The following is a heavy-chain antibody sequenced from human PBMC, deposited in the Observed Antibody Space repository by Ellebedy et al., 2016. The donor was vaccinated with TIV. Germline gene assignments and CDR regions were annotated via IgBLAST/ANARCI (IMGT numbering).Heavy chain of an antibody. CDR3: AKDQGSTVVSKGRDC. V-gene: IGHV3-74*01. Sequence: GESLKISXAASGFTFSSYWMHWVRQAPGKGLVWVSRINSDGFGTTYADSVKGRFTISRDNPKNTLYLQMNSLRAEDTAIYYCAKDQGSTVVSKGRDCWGQGTLVTVSS. CDR1: GFTFSSYW. CDR2: INSDGFGT. D-gene: IGHD4-23*01. J-gene: IGHJ4*02.